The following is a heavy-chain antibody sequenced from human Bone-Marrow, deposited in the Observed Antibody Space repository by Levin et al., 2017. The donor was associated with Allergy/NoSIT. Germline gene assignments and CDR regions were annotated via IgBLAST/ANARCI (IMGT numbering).Heavy chain of an antibody. J-gene: IGHJ4*02. CDR2: IYSSGNT. V-gene: IGHV4-59*08. D-gene: IGHD1-26*01. CDR1: GGSISSYY. Sequence: SQTLSLPCTVSGGSISSYYWSWIRQPPGKGLEWIGYIYSSGNTNYNPSLKSRVTMSVDTSKNQFSLKLTSVTAADTAVYYCARGGPSGDYFDYWGQGALVTVSS. CDR3: ARGGPSGDYFDY.